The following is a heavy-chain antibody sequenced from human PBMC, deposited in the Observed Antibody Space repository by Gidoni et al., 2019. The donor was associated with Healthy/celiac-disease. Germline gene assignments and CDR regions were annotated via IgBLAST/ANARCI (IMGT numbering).Heavy chain of an antibody. V-gene: IGHV3-30*18. J-gene: IGHJ4*02. CDR2: ISYDGSNK. CDR1: GLTFRSYG. CDR3: AKEGYSSSWIDY. D-gene: IGHD6-13*01. Sequence: QVQLVESGGGVVQPGRSLRLSCAASGLTFRSYGMHWVRQAPGKGLECLSVISYDGSNKYYADSVKVRFTISRDNSKNTLYLQMNSLRSEDTAVYYCAKEGYSSSWIDYWGQGTLVTVSS.